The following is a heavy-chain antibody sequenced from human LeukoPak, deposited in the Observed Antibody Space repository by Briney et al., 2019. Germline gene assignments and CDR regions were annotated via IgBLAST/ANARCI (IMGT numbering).Heavy chain of an antibody. CDR2: ISGSGGRT. CDR1: GFTFSSYA. Sequence: PGGSLRLSCAASGFTFSSYAMSWVRQAPGKGLEWVSAISGSGGRTYYADSVKGRFTISRDNSKNTLYLQMNSLRAEDTAVYYCAKLVKERVTTVTKSYYFDYWGQGTLVTVSS. V-gene: IGHV3-23*01. CDR3: AKLVKERVTTVTKSYYFDY. D-gene: IGHD4-17*01. J-gene: IGHJ4*02.